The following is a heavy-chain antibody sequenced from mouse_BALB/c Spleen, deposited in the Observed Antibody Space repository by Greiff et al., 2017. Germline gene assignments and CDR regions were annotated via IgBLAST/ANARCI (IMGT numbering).Heavy chain of an antibody. J-gene: IGHJ2*01. CDR3: ARSGYYGSRGDYFDY. CDR1: GYTFTSYV. Sequence: LQESGPELVKPGASVKMSCKASGYTFTSYVMHWVKQKPGQGLEWIGYINPYNDGTKYNEKFKGKATLTSDKSSSTAYMELSSLTSEDSAVYYCARSGYYGSRGDYFDYWGQGTTLTVSS. D-gene: IGHD1-1*01. CDR2: INPYNDGT. V-gene: IGHV1-14*01.